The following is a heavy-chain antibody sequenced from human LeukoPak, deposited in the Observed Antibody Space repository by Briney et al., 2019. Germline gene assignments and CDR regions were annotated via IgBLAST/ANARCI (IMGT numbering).Heavy chain of an antibody. V-gene: IGHV3-11*01. J-gene: IGHJ6*02. CDR1: GFTFSDYY. CDR3: ARDRYCSSTSCYADYYYGMDV. Sequence: GGSLRLSCAASGFTFSDYYMSWIRQAPGKGLEWVSYISSSGSTIYYAALVKVRFTISRDNAKNSLYLQMNSLRAEDTAVYYCARDRYCSSTSCYADYYYGMDVWGQGTTVTVSS. CDR2: ISSSGSTI. D-gene: IGHD2-2*01.